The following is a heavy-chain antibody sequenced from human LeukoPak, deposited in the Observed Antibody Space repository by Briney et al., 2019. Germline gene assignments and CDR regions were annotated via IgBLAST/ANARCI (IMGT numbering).Heavy chain of an antibody. D-gene: IGHD5-12*01. V-gene: IGHV4-59*01. CDR2: IYYSGST. Sequence: SETLSLTCTVSGGSISSYYWSWIRQPPGKGLEWIGYIYYSGSTNYNPSLKSRVTISVDTSKNQFSLKLSSVTAADTAVYYCARESPLGLLDYWGQGTLVTVPS. CDR3: ARESPLGLLDY. J-gene: IGHJ4*02. CDR1: GGSISSYY.